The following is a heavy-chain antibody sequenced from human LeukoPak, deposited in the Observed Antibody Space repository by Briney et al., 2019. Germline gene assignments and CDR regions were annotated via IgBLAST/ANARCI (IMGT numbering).Heavy chain of an antibody. Sequence: PGGSLRLACAASGFTFSNYDMHWVRQATGKGLEWVSAIGPFGDPYYPGSVKGRFTISRENAENSLYLQVNSLRAGDTAVYYCAREGGGDRRGAFDIWGQGTMVTVSS. CDR2: IGPFGDP. V-gene: IGHV3-13*05. D-gene: IGHD2-21*02. CDR1: GFTFSNYD. J-gene: IGHJ3*02. CDR3: AREGGGDRRGAFDI.